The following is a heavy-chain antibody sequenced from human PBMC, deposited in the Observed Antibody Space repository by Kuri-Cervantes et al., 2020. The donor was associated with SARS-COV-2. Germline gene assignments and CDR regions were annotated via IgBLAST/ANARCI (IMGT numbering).Heavy chain of an antibody. V-gene: IGHV1-69*02. D-gene: IGHD2-15*01. CDR1: GGTFSVYS. CDR3: AGFGDCPGSSRTNCWFDP. J-gene: IGHJ5*02. Sequence: SVKVSCKASGGTFSVYSFNWLRQAPGQGLEWMGRIIPVLGIADYAQKFQDRLTITADKSTSTAYMELSSLRSEDTAVYFCAGFGDCPGSSRTNCWFDPWGQGTLVTVSS. CDR2: IIPVLGIA.